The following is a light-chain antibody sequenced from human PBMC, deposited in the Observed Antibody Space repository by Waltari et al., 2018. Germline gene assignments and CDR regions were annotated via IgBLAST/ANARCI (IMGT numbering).Light chain of an antibody. V-gene: IGLV2-11*01. Sequence: QSALTQPRSVSGSPGQSVTISCTGTSSDVGGYNYVSWYQQHPGKAPKVIIFDVSTRPSGVPDRFSGSKSGSTASLTISGLQAEDEADYYCCSFTEEYNPYVFGTGTTVTVL. CDR3: CSFTEEYNPYV. J-gene: IGLJ1*01. CDR1: SSDVGGYNY. CDR2: DVS.